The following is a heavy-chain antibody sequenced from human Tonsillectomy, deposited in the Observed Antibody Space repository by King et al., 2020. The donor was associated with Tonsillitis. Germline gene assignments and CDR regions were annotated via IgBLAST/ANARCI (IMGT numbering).Heavy chain of an antibody. CDR3: ARDLSEYSSSWYREGRYYYYGMDV. CDR2: ISSSSSYI. Sequence: VQLVESGGGLVEPGGSLRLSCAASGFTFSSYSMNWVRQAPGKGLEWVSSISSSSSYIYYADSVKGRFTISRDNAKNSLYLQMNSLRAEDTAVYYCARDLSEYSSSWYREGRYYYYGMDVWGQGTTVTVSS. J-gene: IGHJ6*02. D-gene: IGHD6-13*01. CDR1: GFTFSSYS. V-gene: IGHV3-21*01.